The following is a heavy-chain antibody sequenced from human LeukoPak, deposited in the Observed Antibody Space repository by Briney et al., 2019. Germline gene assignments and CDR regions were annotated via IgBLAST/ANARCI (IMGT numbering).Heavy chain of an antibody. CDR2: LYYIGIT. J-gene: IGHJ1*01. CDR3: GYIEGRIYYDSTDYFSPFFRH. CDR1: GGSISSNSYY. V-gene: IGHV4-39*01. D-gene: IGHD3-22*01. Sequence: SSETQSPTYHVSGGSISSNSYYWGWVRQPPGRGLEYIGCLYYIGITYYNPSLKSRVSLSVDTSKNQFSLKLNPVTAPHTAVYYCGYIEGRIYYDSTDYFSPFFRHGGQGTVVTVSS.